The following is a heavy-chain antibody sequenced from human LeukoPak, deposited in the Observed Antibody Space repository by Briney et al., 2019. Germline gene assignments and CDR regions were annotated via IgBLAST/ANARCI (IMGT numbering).Heavy chain of an antibody. Sequence: SETLSLTCTVSGGSISGSNYYWGWVRQSPEKGLEWIGSIIYRGTTHYDPSLRSRVTISVDTSKSQFSLRLTSVTAADTAVYYCARDFGDHRIDYWGQGTLVTVSS. CDR1: GGSISGSNYY. CDR3: ARDFGDHRIDY. V-gene: IGHV4-39*01. D-gene: IGHD4-17*01. CDR2: IIYRGTT. J-gene: IGHJ4*02.